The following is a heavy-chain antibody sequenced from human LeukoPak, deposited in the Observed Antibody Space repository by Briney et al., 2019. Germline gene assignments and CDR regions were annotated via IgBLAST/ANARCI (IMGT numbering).Heavy chain of an antibody. CDR2: IVVGSGNT. D-gene: IGHD4-23*01. V-gene: IGHV1-58*01. CDR3: AAEGRPTVVTFRKGAVDL. CDR1: GFTFTSSA. J-gene: IGHJ3*01. Sequence: SVKVSCKASGFTFTSSAVQWVRQARGQRLEWIGWIVVGSGNTNYARKFQERVTITRGMSTSTVYMELSSLRSEDTAVYYCAAEGRPTVVTFRKGAVDLWGQGTMVTVSS.